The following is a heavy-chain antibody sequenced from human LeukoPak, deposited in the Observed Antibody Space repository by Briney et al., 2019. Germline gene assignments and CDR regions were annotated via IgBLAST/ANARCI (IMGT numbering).Heavy chain of an antibody. CDR1: GFTFNTYG. Sequence: GGSLRLSCAASGFTFNTYGMNWVRQAPGKGLEWVSYIGSSGSTIYYADSVEGRFTISRDNAKNSLYLQMNSLRAEDTAVYYCARVTYYYDSSGYYDYWGQGTLVTVSS. J-gene: IGHJ4*02. V-gene: IGHV3-48*04. CDR2: IGSSGSTI. D-gene: IGHD3-22*01. CDR3: ARVTYYYDSSGYYDY.